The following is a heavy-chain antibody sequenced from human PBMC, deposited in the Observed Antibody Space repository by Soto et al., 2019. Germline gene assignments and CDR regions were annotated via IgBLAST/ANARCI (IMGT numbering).Heavy chain of an antibody. V-gene: IGHV3-30*18. D-gene: IGHD4-17*01. J-gene: IGHJ4*02. Sequence: GGSLRLSCAASGFTFSSYGMHWVRQAPGKGLEWVAVISYDGSNKYYADSVKGRFTISRDNSKNTLYLQMNSLRAEDTAVYYCAKDILDYGDYESSYFDYWGQGTLVTVSS. CDR2: ISYDGSNK. CDR3: AKDILDYGDYESSYFDY. CDR1: GFTFSSYG.